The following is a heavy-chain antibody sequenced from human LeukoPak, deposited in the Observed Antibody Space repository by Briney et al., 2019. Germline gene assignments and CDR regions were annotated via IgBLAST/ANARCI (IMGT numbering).Heavy chain of an antibody. V-gene: IGHV4-34*01. CDR2: INHSGST. D-gene: IGHD6-19*01. J-gene: IGHJ2*01. CDR1: GGSFSGYY. Sequence: SETLSLTCAVYGGSFSGYYWSWIRQPPGKGLEWIGEINHSGSTNYNPSLKSRVTISVDTSKNQFSLRLSSVTAADTAVYYCARVLEGSSGQHWYFDLWGRGTLVTVSP. CDR3: ARVLEGSSGQHWYFDL.